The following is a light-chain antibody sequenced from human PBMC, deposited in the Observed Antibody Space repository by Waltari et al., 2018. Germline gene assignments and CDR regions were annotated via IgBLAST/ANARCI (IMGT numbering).Light chain of an antibody. CDR2: GAS. V-gene: IGKV3-20*01. CDR3: QPYGSSPET. CDR1: QSVSSSY. Sequence: EIVLTQSPGTLSLSPGERATLSCRASQSVSSSYLAWYQQKPGQAPRLLIYGASSRATGMPDGFSGSGSGTDFTITISRLEPEDFAVYYCQPYGSSPETFGPGTKVDIK. J-gene: IGKJ3*01.